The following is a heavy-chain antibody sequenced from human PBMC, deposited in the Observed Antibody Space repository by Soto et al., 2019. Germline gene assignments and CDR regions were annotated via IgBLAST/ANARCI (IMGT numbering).Heavy chain of an antibody. CDR2: IYYSGST. V-gene: IGHV4-39*01. Sequence: TLSLTCTVSGGSLSSSSYYWGWIRQPPGKGLEWIGSIYYSGSTYYNPSLKSRVTISVDTSKNQFSLKLSSVTAADTAVYYCARHSGSYYYYYYMDVWGKGTTVTVSS. D-gene: IGHD1-26*01. CDR1: GGSLSSSSYY. CDR3: ARHSGSYYYYYYMDV. J-gene: IGHJ6*03.